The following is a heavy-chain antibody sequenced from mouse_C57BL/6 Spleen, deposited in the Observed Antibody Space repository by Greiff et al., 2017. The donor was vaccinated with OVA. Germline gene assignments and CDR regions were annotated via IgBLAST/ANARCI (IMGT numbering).Heavy chain of an antibody. CDR1: GFTFSDAW. CDR2: IRNKANNHAT. V-gene: IGHV6-6*01. D-gene: IGHD1-1*01. CDR3: TRLVASYGSNYYFDC. Sequence: EVKVEESGGGLVQPGGSMKLSCAASGFTFSDAWMDWVRQSPEKGLEWVAEIRNKANNHATYYAESVKGRFTISSDDYKSSVYLQMHRLRAEDTGIYYYTRLVASYGSNYYFDCWGQGTTLTVSS. J-gene: IGHJ2*01.